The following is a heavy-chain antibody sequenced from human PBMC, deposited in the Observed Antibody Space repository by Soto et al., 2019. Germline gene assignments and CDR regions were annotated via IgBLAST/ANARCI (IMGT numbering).Heavy chain of an antibody. CDR2: IYYSGST. Sequence: PSETLSLTCTVSGGSISSSSYYWGWIRQPPGKGLEWIGSIYYSGSTYYNPSLKSRVTISVDTSKNQFSLKLSSVTAADTAVYYCARLQGYTMVRGVITPPSYYFGYWGQGALVTVSS. J-gene: IGHJ4*02. CDR1: GGSISSSSYY. V-gene: IGHV4-39*01. D-gene: IGHD3-10*01. CDR3: ARLQGYTMVRGVITPPSYYFGY.